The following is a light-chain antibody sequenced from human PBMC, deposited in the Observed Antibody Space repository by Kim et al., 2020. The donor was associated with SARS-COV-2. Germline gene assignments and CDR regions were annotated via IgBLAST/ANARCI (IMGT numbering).Light chain of an antibody. J-gene: IGLJ1*01. V-gene: IGLV1-47*01. Sequence: QRVTISCSGSSSNIGSNYVYWYPQLPGTAPKLLIYRNNQRPSGVPDRFSGSKSGTSASLAISGLRSEDEADYYCAAWDDSLSGSYVFGTGTKVTVL. CDR2: RNN. CDR3: AAWDDSLSGSYV. CDR1: SSNIGSNY.